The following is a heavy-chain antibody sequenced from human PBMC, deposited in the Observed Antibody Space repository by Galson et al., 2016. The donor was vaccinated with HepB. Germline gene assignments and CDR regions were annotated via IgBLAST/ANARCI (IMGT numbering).Heavy chain of an antibody. CDR2: ISYSGST. J-gene: IGHJ6*03. D-gene: IGHD2-2*01. V-gene: IGHV4-61*01. Sequence: SETLSLTCSVSGGFVSSGTYYWSWIRQPPGKGLEWIGYISYSGSTSYNPSLKSRVTISKDASKNQFSLRLSSVTAADTAVYYCARAEDIEAIPTTIIRGAAKPLYYFYMNVWGRGTTVIVSS. CDR3: ARAEDIEAIPTTIIRGAAKPLYYFYMNV. CDR1: GGFVSSGTYY.